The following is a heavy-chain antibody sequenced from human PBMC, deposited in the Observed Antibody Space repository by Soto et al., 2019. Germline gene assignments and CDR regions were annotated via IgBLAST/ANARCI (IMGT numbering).Heavy chain of an antibody. CDR1: GYTFTGYY. CDR2: INPNSGGT. Sequence: ASVKVSCKASGYTFTGYYMHWVRQAPGQGLEWMGWINPNSGGTNYAQKFQGRVTMTRDTSISTAYMELSRLRSDDTAVYYCARGGWELTPTDAFDIWGQGTMVTVS. J-gene: IGHJ3*02. CDR3: ARGGWELTPTDAFDI. D-gene: IGHD1-26*01. V-gene: IGHV1-2*02.